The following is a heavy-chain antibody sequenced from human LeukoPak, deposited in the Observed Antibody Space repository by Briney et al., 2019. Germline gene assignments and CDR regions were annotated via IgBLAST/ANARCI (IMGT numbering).Heavy chain of an antibody. CDR3: ARRREPDYGDYYFDY. CDR2: IIPIFGTA. Sequence: SVKVSCKASGGTFSSYAISWVRQAPGQGLEWMGGIIPIFGTANYAQKFQGRVTITADESTSTAYMELSSLRSEDTAVYYCARRREPDYGDYYFDYWGQGTLVTVSS. CDR1: GGTFSSYA. J-gene: IGHJ4*02. V-gene: IGHV1-69*01. D-gene: IGHD4-17*01.